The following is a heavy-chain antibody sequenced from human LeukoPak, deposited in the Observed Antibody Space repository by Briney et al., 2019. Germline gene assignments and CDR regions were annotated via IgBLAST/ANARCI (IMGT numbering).Heavy chain of an antibody. V-gene: IGHV1-69*04. J-gene: IGHJ4*02. CDR3: ARETGGSPWSRYYFDY. CDR2: IIPILGIA. CDR1: GGTFSSYA. Sequence: ASVKVSCKASGGTFSSYAISWVRQTPGHGLEWMGRIIPILGIANYAQKFQGRVTITADKSTSTAYMELSSLRSEDTAVYYCARETGGSPWSRYYFDYWGQGTLVTVSS. D-gene: IGHD2-8*01.